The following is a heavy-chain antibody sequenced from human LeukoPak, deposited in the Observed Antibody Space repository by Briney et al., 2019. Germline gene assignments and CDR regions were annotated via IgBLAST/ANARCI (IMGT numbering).Heavy chain of an antibody. CDR1: GFTFSSYG. Sequence: PGGSLRLSCAASGFTFSSYGMHWVRQAPGKGLEWVAVIWYDGSNKYYADSVKGRFTISRDNSKSSLFLQMNSLRTEDTALYYCARDHVYGGADYWGQGTLVTVSS. CDR2: IWYDGSNK. CDR3: ARDHVYGGADY. J-gene: IGHJ4*02. V-gene: IGHV3-33*01. D-gene: IGHD5/OR15-5a*01.